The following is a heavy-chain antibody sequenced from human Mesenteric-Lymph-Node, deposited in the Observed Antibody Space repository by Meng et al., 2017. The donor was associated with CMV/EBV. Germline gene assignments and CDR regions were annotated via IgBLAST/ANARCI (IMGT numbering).Heavy chain of an antibody. D-gene: IGHD3-3*01. CDR1: GYTFTNFG. V-gene: IGHV1-18*04. J-gene: IGHJ4*02. CDR3: AKNFWSGYSYYFDY. Sequence: SGYTFTNFGISWLRKAPGQGLEWMGWMSPYNGKTNYAQHLQARVTMTSDTSTGTAYMELTSLRSDDTAVYFCAKNFWSGYSYYFDYWGQGTLVTVSS. CDR2: MSPYNGKT.